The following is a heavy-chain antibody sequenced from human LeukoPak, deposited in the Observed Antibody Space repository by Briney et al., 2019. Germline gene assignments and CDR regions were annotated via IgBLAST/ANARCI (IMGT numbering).Heavy chain of an antibody. CDR2: IHTSGST. CDR1: GGSITSYY. CDR3: ARDRYYYDSSGYSLDY. D-gene: IGHD3-22*01. J-gene: IGHJ4*02. V-gene: IGHV4-4*07. Sequence: SETLSLTCTVSGGSITSYYWSWIRQPAGKGLEWIGRIHTSGSTNYNPSLKSRVTMSVDTSKNQFSLKLSSVTAADTAVYYCARDRYYYDSSGYSLDYWGQGTLVTVSS.